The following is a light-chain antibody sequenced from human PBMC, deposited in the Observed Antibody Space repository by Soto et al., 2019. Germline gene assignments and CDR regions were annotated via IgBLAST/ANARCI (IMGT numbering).Light chain of an antibody. V-gene: IGLV3-9*01. CDR3: QVWDSTTVV. Sequence: SYELTQPLSVSVALGQTARITCGGNNIGSKDVHWYQQKPGQAPVLVIYTNDNRPSGIPERFSGSNSGNTATLTISRAQAGDEADYYCQVWDSTTVVFGGGTKLTVL. J-gene: IGLJ3*02. CDR2: TND. CDR1: NIGSKD.